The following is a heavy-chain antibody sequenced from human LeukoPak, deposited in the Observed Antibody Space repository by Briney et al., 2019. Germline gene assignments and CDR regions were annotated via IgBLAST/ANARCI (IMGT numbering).Heavy chain of an antibody. CDR1: GGSFSGYY. D-gene: IGHD7-27*01. V-gene: IGHV4-34*01. CDR2: INHSGST. Sequence: SETLSLTCAVYGGSFSGYYWSWIRQPPGKGLEWIGEINHSGSTNYNPSLKSRVTISVDTSKNQFSLRLSSVTAADTAVYYCATLGIGPYYYGMDVWGQGTTVTVSS. CDR3: ATLGIGPYYYGMDV. J-gene: IGHJ6*02.